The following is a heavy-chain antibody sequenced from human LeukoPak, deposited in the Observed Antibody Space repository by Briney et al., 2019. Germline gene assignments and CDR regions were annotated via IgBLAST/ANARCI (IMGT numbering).Heavy chain of an antibody. CDR1: GFTFSSYW. D-gene: IGHD3-3*01. Sequence: PGGSLRLSCAASGFTFSSYWMHWVRQARGKGLVWVSRINSDGSSTSYADSVKGRFTISRDNAKNTLYLQMNSLRAEDTAVYYCARGPITIFGVVIPFDYWGQGTLVTVSS. J-gene: IGHJ4*02. CDR3: ARGPITIFGVVIPFDY. V-gene: IGHV3-74*01. CDR2: INSDGSST.